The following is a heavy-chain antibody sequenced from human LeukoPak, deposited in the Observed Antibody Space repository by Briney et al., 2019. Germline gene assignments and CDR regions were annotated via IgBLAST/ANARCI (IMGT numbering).Heavy chain of an antibody. CDR2: IYYDGTT. CDR1: GDSISSRSYF. J-gene: IGHJ6*03. Sequence: SETLSLTCTVSGDSISSRSYFWGWMWQPPGKGLEWIASIYYDGTTYYNPSLKSRVTISADTSKNQFSLKLTSVTAADTAVYYCARVGGMDYYYYMDVWGKGTTVTVSS. V-gene: IGHV4-39*01. D-gene: IGHD1-14*01. CDR3: ARVGGMDYYYYMDV.